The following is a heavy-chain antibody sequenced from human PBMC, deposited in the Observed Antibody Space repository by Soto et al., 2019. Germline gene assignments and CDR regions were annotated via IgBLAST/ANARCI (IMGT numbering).Heavy chain of an antibody. CDR2: IIPIFGTA. V-gene: IGHV1-69*06. Sequence: GASVKVSCKASGCTFSSYAISWVRQAPGQGLEWMGGIIPIFGTANYAQKFQGRVTITADKSTSTAYMELSSLRSEDTAVYYCAREVDTATPHWFDPWGQGTLVTVSS. CDR3: AREVDTATPHWFDP. J-gene: IGHJ5*02. D-gene: IGHD5-18*01. CDR1: GCTFSSYA.